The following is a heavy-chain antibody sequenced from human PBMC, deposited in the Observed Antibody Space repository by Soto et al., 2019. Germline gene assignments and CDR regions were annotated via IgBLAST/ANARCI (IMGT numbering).Heavy chain of an antibody. CDR1: GYTFTSYG. D-gene: IGHD6-19*01. Sequence: ASVKVSCKASGYTFTSYGISWVRQAPGQGLEWMGWISAYNGNTNYAQKLQGRVTMTTDTSTSTAYMELRSLRSDDTAVYYCAREIKQWLVQVYYYYGMDVWGQGTTVTVAS. V-gene: IGHV1-18*01. CDR3: AREIKQWLVQVYYYYGMDV. J-gene: IGHJ6*02. CDR2: ISAYNGNT.